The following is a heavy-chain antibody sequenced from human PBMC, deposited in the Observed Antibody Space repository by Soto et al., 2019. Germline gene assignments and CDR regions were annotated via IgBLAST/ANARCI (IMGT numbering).Heavy chain of an antibody. CDR1: GFTFSSYA. J-gene: IGHJ6*04. Sequence: EVQLLESGGGLVQPGGSLRLSCAASGFTFSSYAMSWVRQAPGKGLEWVSAISGSGGSTYYADSVKGRFTISRDNSKNTLYLQMNSLRAEDTAVYYCAKAFGTPLIVPPGMDVWGKGTTVTVSS. CDR2: ISGSGGST. CDR3: AKAFGTPLIVPPGMDV. V-gene: IGHV3-23*01. D-gene: IGHD2-8*01.